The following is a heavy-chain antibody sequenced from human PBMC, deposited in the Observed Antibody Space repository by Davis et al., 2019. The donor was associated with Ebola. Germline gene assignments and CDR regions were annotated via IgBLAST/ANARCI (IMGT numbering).Heavy chain of an antibody. Sequence: GGSLTLSCAASGFTVSSNYMSWVRQAPGKGLEWVSVIYNGGSTYYADSVKGRFTISRDNSKNTLYLQMNSLSAEDTAVYFCARQLPYYSYGMDVWGQRTTVTVSS. CDR3: ARQLPYYSYGMDV. J-gene: IGHJ6*02. CDR1: GFTVSSNY. V-gene: IGHV3-53*01. CDR2: IYNGGST. D-gene: IGHD2-2*01.